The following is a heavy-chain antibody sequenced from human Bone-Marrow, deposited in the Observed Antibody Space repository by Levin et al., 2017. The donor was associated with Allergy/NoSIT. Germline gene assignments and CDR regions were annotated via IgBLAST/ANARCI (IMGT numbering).Heavy chain of an antibody. D-gene: IGHD3-3*01. Sequence: SETLSLTCTVSGGSISSSSYYWGWIRQPPGKGLEWIGSIYYSGSTYYNPSLKSRVTISVDTSKNQFSLKLSSVTAADTAVYYCARHGAGAVITPFDYWGQGTLVTVSS. J-gene: IGHJ4*02. CDR2: IYYSGST. CDR3: ARHGAGAVITPFDY. V-gene: IGHV4-39*01. CDR1: GGSISSSSYY.